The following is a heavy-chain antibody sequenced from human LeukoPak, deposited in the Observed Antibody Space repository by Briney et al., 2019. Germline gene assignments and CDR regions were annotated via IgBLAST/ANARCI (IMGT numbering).Heavy chain of an antibody. J-gene: IGHJ4*02. Sequence: GGSLRLSCAASGFTFNTYAMSWVRQAPGQGLEWVSSITISGSGTYYADYVKGRFTITRDNSKDTLYLEMNSLRADDTAKYYCAKGYYGSGSSYFDCWGQGTLVTVSS. CDR3: AKGYYGSGSSYFDC. D-gene: IGHD3-10*01. CDR2: ITISGSGT. CDR1: GFTFNTYA. V-gene: IGHV3-23*01.